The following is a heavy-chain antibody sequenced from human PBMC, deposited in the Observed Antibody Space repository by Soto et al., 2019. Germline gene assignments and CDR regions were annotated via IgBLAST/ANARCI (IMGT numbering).Heavy chain of an antibody. CDR1: GYTFTSYG. V-gene: IGHV1-18*04. J-gene: IGHJ6*02. CDR2: ISAYNGNT. Sequence: ASVKVSCKASGYTFTSYGISWVRQAPGQGLEWMGWISAYNGNTNYAQKLQGRVTMTTDTSTSTAYMELRSLRSDDTAVYYCARGPGGYDYVVDYYYYGMDVWGQGTTVTV. CDR3: ARGPGGYDYVVDYYYYGMDV. D-gene: IGHD5-12*01.